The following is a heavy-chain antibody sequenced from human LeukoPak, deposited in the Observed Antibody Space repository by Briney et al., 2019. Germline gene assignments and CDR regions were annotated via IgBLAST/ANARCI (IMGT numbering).Heavy chain of an antibody. CDR2: IYTSGST. V-gene: IGHV4-4*09. CDR3: ARTYYDFWSGYSKHPYYFDY. J-gene: IGHJ4*02. Sequence: SETLSLTCTVSGGSISSYYWSWIRQPPGKGLEWIGYIYTSGSTNYNPSLKSRVTISVDTSKNQFSLKLSSVTAADTAVYYCARTYYDFWSGYSKHPYYFDYWGQGTLVTVSS. CDR1: GGSISSYY. D-gene: IGHD3-3*01.